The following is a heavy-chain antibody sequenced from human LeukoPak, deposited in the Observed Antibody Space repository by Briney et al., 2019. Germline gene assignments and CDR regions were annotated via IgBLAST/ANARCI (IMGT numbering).Heavy chain of an antibody. D-gene: IGHD3-10*01. V-gene: IGHV1-24*01. Sequence: GASVKVSCRTSGYDFSTYGITWVRQAPGKGLEWMGGFDPEDGETIYAQKFQGRVTMTEDTSTDTAYMELSSLRSEDTAVYYCATESVWFGELGSDYWGQGTLVTVSS. CDR3: ATESVWFGELGSDY. CDR1: GYDFSTYG. J-gene: IGHJ4*02. CDR2: FDPEDGET.